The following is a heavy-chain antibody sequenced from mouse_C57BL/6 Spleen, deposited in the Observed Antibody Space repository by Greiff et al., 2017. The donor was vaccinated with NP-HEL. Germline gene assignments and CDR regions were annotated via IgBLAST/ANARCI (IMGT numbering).Heavy chain of an antibody. CDR1: GFTFTDYY. D-gene: IGHD2-3*01. CDR3: ARYIRDGYYGDWYFDV. J-gene: IGHJ1*03. CDR2: IRNKANGYTT. V-gene: IGHV7-3*01. Sequence: EVKVVESGGGLVQPGGSLSLSCAASGFTFTDYYMSWVRQPPGKALEWLGFIRNKANGYTTEYSASVKGRFTISRDNSQSILYLQMNALRAEDSATYYCARYIRDGYYGDWYFDVWGTGTTVTVSS.